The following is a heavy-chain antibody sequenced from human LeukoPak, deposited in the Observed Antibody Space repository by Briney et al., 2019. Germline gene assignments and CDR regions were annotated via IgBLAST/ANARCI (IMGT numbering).Heavy chain of an antibody. CDR2: IYTSGST. Sequence: SETLSLTCTVSGGSISSDSYYWSWIRQPAGKGLEWIGRIYTSGSTNYNPSLKSRVTISVDTSKNQFSLKLNSVTAADTAMYYCARGESSSSPLYYYYYYMDVWGKGTTVTVSS. CDR1: GGSISSDSYY. D-gene: IGHD6-6*01. CDR3: ARGESSSSPLYYYYYYMDV. V-gene: IGHV4-61*02. J-gene: IGHJ6*03.